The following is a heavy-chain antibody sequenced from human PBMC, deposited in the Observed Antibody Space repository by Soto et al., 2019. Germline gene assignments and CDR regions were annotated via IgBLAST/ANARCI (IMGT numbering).Heavy chain of an antibody. CDR2: IKQDGSAK. D-gene: IGHD2-15*01. Sequence: GGSLRLSCVASGFTFENYAMSWVRQAPGKGLEWVANIKQDGSAKQYLDSVRGRFTISRDNSKNSVYLQMNSLRAEDTALYYCARDFYGGFSYGPGDNWGQGTPVTVSS. V-gene: IGHV3-7*01. J-gene: IGHJ4*02. CDR1: GFTFENYA. CDR3: ARDFYGGFSYGPGDN.